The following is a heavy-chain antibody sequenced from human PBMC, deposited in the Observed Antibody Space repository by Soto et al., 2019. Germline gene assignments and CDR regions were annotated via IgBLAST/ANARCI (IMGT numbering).Heavy chain of an antibody. CDR2: INHSGST. CDR3: ARADLVPLESKVDIVATMRAFDI. Sequence: PSETLSLTCAVYGGSFSGYYWSWIRQPPGKGLEWIGEINHSGSTNYNPSLKSRVTISVDTSKNQFSLKLSSVTAADTAVYYCARADLVPLESKVDIVATMRAFDIWGQGTMVTVSS. CDR1: GGSFSGYY. V-gene: IGHV4-34*01. J-gene: IGHJ3*02. D-gene: IGHD5-12*01.